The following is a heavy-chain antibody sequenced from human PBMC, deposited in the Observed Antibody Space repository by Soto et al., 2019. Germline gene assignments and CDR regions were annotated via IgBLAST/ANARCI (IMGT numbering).Heavy chain of an antibody. CDR1: GFSLSNARMG. J-gene: IGHJ6*02. D-gene: IGHD6-13*01. V-gene: IGHV2-26*01. CDR3: ARSSPAGRLYYYYGMDV. Sequence: ESGPSLVNPTETLTLTCTVSGFSLSNARMGVSWIRQPPGKALEWLAHIFSNDEKSYSTSLKSRLTISKDHSKSQVVLTMTNMDPVDTATYYCARSSPAGRLYYYYGMDVWGQGTTVTVSS. CDR2: IFSNDEK.